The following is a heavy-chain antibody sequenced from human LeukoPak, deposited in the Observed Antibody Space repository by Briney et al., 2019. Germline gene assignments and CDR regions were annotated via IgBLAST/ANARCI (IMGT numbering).Heavy chain of an antibody. CDR2: INHSGST. D-gene: IGHD3-9*01. CDR1: GGSFSGYY. V-gene: IGHV4-34*01. J-gene: IGHJ6*02. CDR3: ARAPYDILTGYYHYYYGMDV. Sequence: SETLSLTCAVYGGSFSGYYWSWIRQPPGKGLEWIGEINHSGSTNYNPSLKSRVTISVDTSKNQFSLKLSSVTAADTAVYYCARAPYDILTGYYHYYYGMDVWGQGTTVTVSS.